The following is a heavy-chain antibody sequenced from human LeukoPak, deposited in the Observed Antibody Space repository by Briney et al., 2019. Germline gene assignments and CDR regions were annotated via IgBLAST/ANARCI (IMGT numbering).Heavy chain of an antibody. CDR3: AKGSIAVAGIGWFDP. J-gene: IGHJ5*02. CDR2: ISWNSGSI. V-gene: IGHV3-9*01. CDR1: GFTFDDYA. D-gene: IGHD6-19*01. Sequence: GGSLRLSCAASGFTFDDYAMHWVRQAPGKGLEWVSGISWNSGSIGYADSVKGRFPISRDNAKNSLYLQMNSLRAEDTALYYCAKGSIAVAGIGWFDPWGQGTLVTVSS.